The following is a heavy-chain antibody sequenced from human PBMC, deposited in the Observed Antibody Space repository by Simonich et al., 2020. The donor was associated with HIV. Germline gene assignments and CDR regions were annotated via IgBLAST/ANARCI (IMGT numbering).Heavy chain of an antibody. CDR3: ARGQPYFDY. D-gene: IGHD5-18*01. Sequence: QIQLVQSGAEVKKPGASVKVSCKASGYTFTNYAISWGRQAPGQGLEWMGWVRTSGGDTMYSQNLQGRVAMTTDTSTTTVYMELRSLRSDDTAIYYCARGQPYFDYWGQGTLVTVSS. CDR2: VRTSGGDT. CDR1: GYTFTNYA. J-gene: IGHJ4*02. V-gene: IGHV1-18*01.